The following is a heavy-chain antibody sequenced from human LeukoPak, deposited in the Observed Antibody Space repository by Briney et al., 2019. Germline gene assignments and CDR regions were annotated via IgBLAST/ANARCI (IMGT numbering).Heavy chain of an antibody. CDR2: IDPNSGAT. V-gene: IGHV1-2*02. CDR1: GYTFTGYY. Sequence: GASVKVSCKASGYTFTGYYIHWVRQAPGQGLEWMGWIDPNSGATYYVQNFQGRITMARDTSFGTAYMEVSSLRSDDTAVYYCARDLVYCSGTTCYKYFDYWGQGTLVTVSS. CDR3: ARDLVYCSGTTCYKYFDY. D-gene: IGHD2-2*02. J-gene: IGHJ4*02.